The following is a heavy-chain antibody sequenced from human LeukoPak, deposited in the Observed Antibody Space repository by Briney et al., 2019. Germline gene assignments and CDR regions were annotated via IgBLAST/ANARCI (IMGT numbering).Heavy chain of an antibody. Sequence: SETLSLTCAVYGGSFSGYYWSWIRQPPGKGLEWIGEINHSGSTNYNPSLKSRVTISVDTSKNQFSLKLSSVTAADTAVYYRARGHIPIYYYYGMDVWGQGTTVTVSS. D-gene: IGHD2-21*01. J-gene: IGHJ6*02. CDR3: ARGHIPIYYYYGMDV. CDR2: INHSGST. V-gene: IGHV4-34*01. CDR1: GGSFSGYY.